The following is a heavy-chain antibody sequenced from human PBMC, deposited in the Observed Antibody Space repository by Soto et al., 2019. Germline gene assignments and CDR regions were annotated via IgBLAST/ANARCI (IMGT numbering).Heavy chain of an antibody. CDR2: INPNSGGT. CDR3: ARDRDEDGSSWYQD. V-gene: IGHV1-2*04. Sequence: ASVKVSCKASGYTFTGYYMHWVRQAPGQGLEWMGWINPNSGGTNYAQKFQGWVTMTRDTSISTAYMELSRLRSDDTAVYYCARDRDEDGSSWYQDWGQGTLVTVSS. D-gene: IGHD6-13*01. J-gene: IGHJ4*02. CDR1: GYTFTGYY.